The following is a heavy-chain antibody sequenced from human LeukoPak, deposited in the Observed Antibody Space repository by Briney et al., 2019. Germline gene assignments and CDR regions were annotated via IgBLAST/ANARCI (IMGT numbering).Heavy chain of an antibody. D-gene: IGHD3-16*01. CDR1: GFTFSNYA. J-gene: IGHJ4*02. Sequence: GGSLRLSCAASGFTFSNYAMSWVRQAPGKGLEWVANIKQDGSEKYYVDSVKGRFTISRDNAKNSLYLQMNSLRAEDTAVYYCASTRKGGVPSFDYWGQGTLVTVSS. CDR3: ASTRKGGVPSFDY. V-gene: IGHV3-7*01. CDR2: IKQDGSEK.